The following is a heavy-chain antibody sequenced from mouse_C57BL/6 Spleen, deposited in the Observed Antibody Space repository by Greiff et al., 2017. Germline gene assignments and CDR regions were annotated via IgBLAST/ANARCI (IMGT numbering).Heavy chain of an antibody. CDR2: IRNKANGYTT. CDR1: GFTFTDYY. Sequence: EVKLMESGGGLVQPGGSLSLSCAASGFTFTDYYMSWVRQPPGKALEWLGFIRNKANGYTTEYSASVKGRFTISRDNSQSILYLQMNALRAEDSATYYCARYEGYYVGFAYWGQGTLVTVSA. J-gene: IGHJ3*01. V-gene: IGHV7-3*01. CDR3: ARYEGYYVGFAY. D-gene: IGHD2-3*01.